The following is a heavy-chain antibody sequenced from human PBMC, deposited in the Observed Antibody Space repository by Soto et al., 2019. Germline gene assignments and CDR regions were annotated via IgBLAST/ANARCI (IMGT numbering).Heavy chain of an antibody. Sequence: TSETLSLTCAFYGWSFSGYYWSWIRQPPGKGLEWIGEINHSGSTNYNPSLKSRVTISVDTSKNQFSLKLSSVTAADTAVYYCARGRGYSSGYRYGMDVWGQGTTVTVSS. CDR2: INHSGST. CDR3: ARGRGYSSGYRYGMDV. D-gene: IGHD6-19*01. J-gene: IGHJ6*02. CDR1: GWSFSGYY. V-gene: IGHV4-34*01.